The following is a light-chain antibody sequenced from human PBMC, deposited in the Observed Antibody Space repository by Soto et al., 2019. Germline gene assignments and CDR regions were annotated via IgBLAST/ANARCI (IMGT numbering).Light chain of an antibody. CDR1: QSISSY. Sequence: VLTQSPATLSLSPGERATLSCRASQSISSYLAWYRQKPGQAPRLLIFDASNRATGIPARFSGSGSGTDFTLTISTLEPEDFAVYYCQQRSNWPTFGQGTRLEIK. J-gene: IGKJ5*01. V-gene: IGKV3-11*01. CDR3: QQRSNWPT. CDR2: DAS.